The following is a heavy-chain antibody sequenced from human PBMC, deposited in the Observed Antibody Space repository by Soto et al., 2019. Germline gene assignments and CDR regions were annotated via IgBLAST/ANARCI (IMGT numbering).Heavy chain of an antibody. CDR3: TREAGSWDDGTRRYMDV. V-gene: IGHV1-8*01. J-gene: IGHJ6*03. D-gene: IGHD1-26*01. CDR1: GYIFKDHD. CDR2: MTPKSGYT. Sequence: QPQLVQSGTEVKKPGASLKVSCQASGYIFKDHDINWVRQATGQGLEWMGWMTPKSGYTGYAQKFEGRVTMTRATSLNIAYMELTSLTSDDTAVYYCTREAGSWDDGTRRYMDVWGQGTTVTVSS.